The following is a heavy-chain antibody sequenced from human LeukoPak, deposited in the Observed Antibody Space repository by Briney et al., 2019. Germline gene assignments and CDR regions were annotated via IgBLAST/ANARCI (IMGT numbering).Heavy chain of an antibody. CDR1: GGSISSSNW. J-gene: IGHJ6*03. CDR3: ARGIVDYPNYYYYYMDV. D-gene: IGHD2-21*01. Sequence: PSETLSLTCAVSGGSISSSNWWSGVRQPPGKGLEWIGEIYHSGSTNYNPSLKSRVTISVDKSKNQFSLKLSSVTAADTAVYYCARGIVDYPNYYYYYMDVWGKGTTVTISS. CDR2: IYHSGST. V-gene: IGHV4-4*02.